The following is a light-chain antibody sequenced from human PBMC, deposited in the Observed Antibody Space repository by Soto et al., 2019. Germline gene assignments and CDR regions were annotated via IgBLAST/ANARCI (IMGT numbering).Light chain of an antibody. V-gene: IGLV1-40*01. CDR1: SSNIGAGYD. Sequence: QLVLTQPPSVSGAPGQRVTISCTGSSSNIGAGYDVHWYQQLPGTAPKLLIYGNSNRPSGVPDRFSGSKSGTSASLAITGLQAEDEADYYCQSYDSSLSEVFGTGPKVTVL. J-gene: IGLJ1*01. CDR2: GNS. CDR3: QSYDSSLSEV.